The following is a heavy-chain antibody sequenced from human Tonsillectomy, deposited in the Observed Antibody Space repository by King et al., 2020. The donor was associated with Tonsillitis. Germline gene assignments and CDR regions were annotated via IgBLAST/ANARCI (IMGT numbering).Heavy chain of an antibody. CDR2: ISSSSSYI. D-gene: IGHD4-17*01. CDR3: AREAVTTYYYYYGMDV. CDR1: GFTFSSYS. Sequence: VQLVESGGGLVKPGGSLRLSCAASGFTFSSYSMNWVRQAPGKGLEWVSSISSSSSYIYYADSVKGRFTISRDNAKNSLYLQMNSLRAEDTAVYYCAREAVTTYYYYYGMDVWGQGTTVTVSS. J-gene: IGHJ6*02. V-gene: IGHV3-21*01.